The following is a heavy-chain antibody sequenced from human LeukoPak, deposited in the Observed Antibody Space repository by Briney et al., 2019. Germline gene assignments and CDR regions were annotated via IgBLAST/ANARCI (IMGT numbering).Heavy chain of an antibody. Sequence: ASVKVSCKASGYTFTSYGISWVRQAPGQGLEWMGWISAYNGNTNYAQKLQGRVTMTTDTSTSTAYMELSSLRSEDTAVYYCARDEPYGSGRSNLFDPWGQGTLVTVSP. D-gene: IGHD3-10*01. CDR1: GYTFTSYG. V-gene: IGHV1-18*01. J-gene: IGHJ5*02. CDR3: ARDEPYGSGRSNLFDP. CDR2: ISAYNGNT.